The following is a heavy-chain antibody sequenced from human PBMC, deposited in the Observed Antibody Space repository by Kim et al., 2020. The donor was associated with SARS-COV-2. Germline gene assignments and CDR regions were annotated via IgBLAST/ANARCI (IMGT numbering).Heavy chain of an antibody. V-gene: IGHV1-3*01. Sequence: QDPGQRLEWMGWINVVNGHTKYSEKSQGRVTMTRDTSASTAYMELNSLRSEDTAVYYCAREYYDFWSGQYTNWFDPWGQGTLVTVSS. D-gene: IGHD3-3*01. CDR2: INVVNGHT. CDR3: AREYYDFWSGQYTNWFDP. J-gene: IGHJ5*02.